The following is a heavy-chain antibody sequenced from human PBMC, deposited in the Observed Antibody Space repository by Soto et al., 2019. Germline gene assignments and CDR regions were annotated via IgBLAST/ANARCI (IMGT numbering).Heavy chain of an antibody. J-gene: IGHJ4*02. Sequence: TLSLTCTVSGDSVSSDIFYWSWIRQPPGKALEWIGYISHTGTTSYNPSLQSRVTMSIHTSKNQFSLKVSAVTAADTAVYYCASSQKGYNWNYFDHWGQGALVTVSS. CDR1: GDSVSSDIFY. D-gene: IGHD1-20*01. CDR2: ISHTGTT. CDR3: ASSQKGYNWNYFDH. V-gene: IGHV4-61*01.